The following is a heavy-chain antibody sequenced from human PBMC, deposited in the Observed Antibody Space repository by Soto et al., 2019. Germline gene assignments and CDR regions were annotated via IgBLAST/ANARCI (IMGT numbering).Heavy chain of an antibody. D-gene: IGHD2-15*01. J-gene: IGHJ3*02. CDR3: ANIMEGYCSGGSCYEAFDI. CDR2: INHSGST. V-gene: IGHV4-34*01. CDR1: GGSFSGYY. Sequence: SETLSLTCAVYGGSFSGYYWSWIRQPPGKGLEWIGEINHSGSTNYNPSLKSRVTISVDTSKNQFSLKLSSVTAADTAVYYCANIMEGYCSGGSCYEAFDIWGQGTMVTVSS.